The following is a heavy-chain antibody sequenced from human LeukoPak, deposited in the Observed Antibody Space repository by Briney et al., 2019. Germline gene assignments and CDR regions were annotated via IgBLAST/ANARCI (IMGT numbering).Heavy chain of an antibody. V-gene: IGHV4-61*02. CDR3: ARGAVTTRSNWFDP. CDR1: GDSLSSGFYY. J-gene: IGHJ5*02. D-gene: IGHD4-17*01. Sequence: SETLSLTCTVSGDSLSSGFYYWSWTRQPAGKGLEWIGRIHTSGITNYNPSLKSRVTISFDTSKNHFSLSLSSVTAADTAMYYCARGAVTTRSNWFDPWGQGTLVTVSS. CDR2: IHTSGIT.